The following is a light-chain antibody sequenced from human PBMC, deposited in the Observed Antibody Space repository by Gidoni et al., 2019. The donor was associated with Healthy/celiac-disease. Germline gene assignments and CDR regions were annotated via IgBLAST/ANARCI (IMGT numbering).Light chain of an antibody. V-gene: IGKV3-11*01. CDR2: DAS. Sequence: EIVLNQSPATLSLSPGERATLSCRASQSVSSYLAWYQQKPGQAPRLLIYDASNRATGIPARFSGSGSGTDFTLTISSLEPEDFAVYYCQQRSNWPWTFGQGTKVEIK. CDR3: QQRSNWPWT. CDR1: QSVSSY. J-gene: IGKJ1*01.